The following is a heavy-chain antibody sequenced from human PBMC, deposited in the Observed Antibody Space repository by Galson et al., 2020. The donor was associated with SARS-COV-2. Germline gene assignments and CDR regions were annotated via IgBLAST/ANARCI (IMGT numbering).Heavy chain of an antibody. J-gene: IGHJ5*02. Sequence: GESLKISCKGSGYSFTSYWIGWVRQMPGKGLEWMGIIYPGDSDTRYSPSFQGQVTISVDKSISTAYLQWSSLKASDTAMYYCARSLCASTSCYSPWGQGTLVTVSS. CDR3: ARSLCASTSCYSP. CDR1: GYSFTSYW. CDR2: IYPGDSDT. D-gene: IGHD2-2*01. V-gene: IGHV5-51*01.